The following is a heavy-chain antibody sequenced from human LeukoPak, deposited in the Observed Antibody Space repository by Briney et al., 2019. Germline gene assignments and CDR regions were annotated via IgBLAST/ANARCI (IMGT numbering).Heavy chain of an antibody. CDR3: ARGVVPPNAFDI. D-gene: IGHD2-2*01. J-gene: IGHJ3*02. CDR2: IKQDGSEK. Sequence: PGGSLRLSCEASGFTFSSYWMSWVRQAPGKGLEWVANIKQDGSEKYYVDSVKGRFTISRDNAKNSLYLQMNSLRAEDTAVYYCARGVVPPNAFDIWGQGTMVTVSS. CDR1: GFTFSSYW. V-gene: IGHV3-7*01.